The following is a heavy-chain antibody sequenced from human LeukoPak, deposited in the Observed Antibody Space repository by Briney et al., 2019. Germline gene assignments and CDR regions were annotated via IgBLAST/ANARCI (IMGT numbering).Heavy chain of an antibody. Sequence: GGSLRLSCTTSGFSLRNYALTWVRQAPGKGLEWVGFIRSIAYAETTEYAASVKGRFTISRDDSKTIAYLQMNSLTTEDTAVYYCARGGDFGVPAPLGIDAFDFWGQGTMVTVSS. D-gene: IGHD7-27*01. CDR3: ARGGDFGVPAPLGIDAFDF. J-gene: IGHJ3*01. CDR1: GFSLRNYA. CDR2: IRSIAYAETT. V-gene: IGHV3-49*04.